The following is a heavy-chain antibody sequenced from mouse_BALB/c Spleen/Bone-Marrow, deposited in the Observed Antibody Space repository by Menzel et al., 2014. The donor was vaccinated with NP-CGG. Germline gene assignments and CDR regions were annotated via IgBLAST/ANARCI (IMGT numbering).Heavy chain of an antibody. CDR1: GFNIKDYY. Sequence: VQLQQFGAELVRSGASVKLSCTASGFNIKDYYMHWVKQRPEQGLEWIGWIDPENGDTEYAPKFQGKATMTADTSSKTAYLQLSSLTSEDPAVYYGNVRDGNYFFDYWGQGTTLTVSS. CDR3: NVRDGNYFFDY. V-gene: IGHV14-4*02. J-gene: IGHJ2*01. D-gene: IGHD2-1*01. CDR2: IDPENGDT.